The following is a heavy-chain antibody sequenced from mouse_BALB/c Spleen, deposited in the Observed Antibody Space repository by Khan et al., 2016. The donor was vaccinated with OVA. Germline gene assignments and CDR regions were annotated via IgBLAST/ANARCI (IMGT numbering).Heavy chain of an antibody. CDR1: GYSFTGYY. J-gene: IGHJ4*01. Sequence: EVELVESGPDLVKPGTSVKISCKASGYSFTGYYMDWVKQSHGNSLEWIGRVNPNNGYTNYNQKFKDKAILTIDRSSTTAYMELRSLTLEDSAVYYCARDVLDYWGQGTSVIVSS. CDR2: VNPNNGYT. CDR3: ARDVLDY. V-gene: IGHV1-18*01.